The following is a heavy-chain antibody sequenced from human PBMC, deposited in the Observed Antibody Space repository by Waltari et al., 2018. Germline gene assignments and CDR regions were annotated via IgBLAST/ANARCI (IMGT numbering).Heavy chain of an antibody. V-gene: IGHV3-74*01. J-gene: IGHJ5*01. D-gene: IGHD6-19*01. CDR3: ARDLAGRDDS. CDR2: INEDGKTT. CDR1: GCTFSKYW. Sequence: EVQLVESGGGLVQPGGSLRLSCAASGCTFSKYWMHWVRQAPGKGLVWVSRINEDGKTTTYADSVKGRFTISRDNDKNTMYLQMKSLRPEDTAVYFCARDLAGRDDSWGQGTLVTVSS.